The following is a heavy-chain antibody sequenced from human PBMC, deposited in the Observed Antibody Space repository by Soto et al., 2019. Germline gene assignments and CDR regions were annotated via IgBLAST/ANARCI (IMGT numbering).Heavy chain of an antibody. CDR2: IKQDGSEQ. Sequence: GGSLRLSCAAPGFTFSYYWMSWVRQAPGKGLESVANIKQDGSEQYYVDSVKGRFTISRDNAKNSLYLQMNSLRGEDTAVYYCARAEMVYAAFDYWGQGTQVTVSS. CDR3: ARAEMVYAAFDY. V-gene: IGHV3-7*01. D-gene: IGHD2-8*01. J-gene: IGHJ4*02. CDR1: GFTFSYYW.